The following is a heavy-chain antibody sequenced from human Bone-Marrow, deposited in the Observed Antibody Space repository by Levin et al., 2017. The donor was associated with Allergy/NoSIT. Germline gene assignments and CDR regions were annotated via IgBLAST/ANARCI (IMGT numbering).Heavy chain of an antibody. CDR3: ACCTHSVLDY. J-gene: IGHJ4*02. V-gene: IGHV4-31*03. CDR2: ISNSGST. CDR1: GASVTGGGFY. D-gene: IGHD3-10*02. Sequence: PSETLSLTCNVSGASVTGGGFYWTWIRQHPGTGLEWIGYISNSGSTYYSPSLKSRPTMSIDTSKNQLSLNLKSVTVADTAIYYCACCTHSVLDYWGQGSLVTVSS.